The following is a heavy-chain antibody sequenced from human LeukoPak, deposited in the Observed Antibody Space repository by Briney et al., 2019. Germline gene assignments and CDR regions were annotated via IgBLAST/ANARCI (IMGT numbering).Heavy chain of an antibody. J-gene: IGHJ4*02. Sequence: SETLSLTCTVSGGSISGSYWSWIRQPPGKGLEWIVYMYNSGSTNYNPSLKSRVTISIDTSKNQFSLKLSSLTAADTAIYYCARGIESYGDYGYWGQGILVTVSS. D-gene: IGHD4-17*01. V-gene: IGHV4-59*01. CDR3: ARGIESYGDYGY. CDR1: GGSISGSY. CDR2: MYNSGST.